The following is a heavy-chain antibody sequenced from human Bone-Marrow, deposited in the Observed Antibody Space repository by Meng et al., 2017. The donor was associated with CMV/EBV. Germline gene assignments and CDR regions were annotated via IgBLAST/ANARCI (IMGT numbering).Heavy chain of an antibody. V-gene: IGHV4-59*11. D-gene: IGHD1-1*01. J-gene: IGHJ4*02. CDR2: IHYTGRA. CDR1: GVSISTHS. Sequence: HVHLQQSGPGLVKPSEPLSLTCRVSGVSISTHSWSWIRQTPEKGLEWIASIHYTGRADYSPSLKSRVTVSVDTSDSQLSLKLSSVTTADTAMYYCAERGGGYWGQGILVTVSS. CDR3: AERGGGY.